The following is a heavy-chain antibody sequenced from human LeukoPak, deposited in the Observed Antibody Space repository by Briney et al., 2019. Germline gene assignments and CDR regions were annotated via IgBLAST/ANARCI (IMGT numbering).Heavy chain of an antibody. J-gene: IGHJ4*02. CDR2: ISGSGGST. D-gene: IGHD6-19*01. V-gene: IGHV3-23*01. Sequence: QPGGSLSLSCAASGFTFSSYAMSWVRQAPGKGLEWVSAISGSGGSTYYADSVKGRFTISRDNSKNTLYLQMNSLRAEDTAIYYCAKTIQWPYYFDYWGQGTLVTVSS. CDR3: AKTIQWPYYFDY. CDR1: GFTFSSYA.